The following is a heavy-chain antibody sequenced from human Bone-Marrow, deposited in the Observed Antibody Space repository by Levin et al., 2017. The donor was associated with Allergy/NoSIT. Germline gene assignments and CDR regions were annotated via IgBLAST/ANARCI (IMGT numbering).Heavy chain of an antibody. J-gene: IGHJ5*02. CDR1: GGSISSYY. CDR3: ARECCSIVPLNWFDP. V-gene: IGHV4-59*01. D-gene: IGHD2-2*01. CDR2: IYYSGST. Sequence: SETLSLTCTVSGGSISSYYWSWIRQPPGKGLEWIGYIYYSGSTNYNPSLKSRVTISVDTSKNQFSLKLSSVTAADTAVYYCARECCSIVPLNWFDPWGQGTLVTVSS.